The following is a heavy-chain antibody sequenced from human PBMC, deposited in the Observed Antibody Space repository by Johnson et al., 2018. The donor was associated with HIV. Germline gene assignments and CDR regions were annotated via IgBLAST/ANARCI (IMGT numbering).Heavy chain of an antibody. Sequence: VQLVESGGGLVKPRGSLRLSCAASGFIFRDYYMSWIRQAPGKGLEWVGRIYSETDGGTTDYAASVKGRFTISRDDSNNTLYLQMNSLKTEDTAVYYCATVFGPAFEMWGQGTMLTVSS. D-gene: IGHD3-16*01. V-gene: IGHV3-15*01. J-gene: IGHJ3*02. CDR2: IYSETDGGTT. CDR3: ATVFGPAFEM. CDR1: GFIFRDYY.